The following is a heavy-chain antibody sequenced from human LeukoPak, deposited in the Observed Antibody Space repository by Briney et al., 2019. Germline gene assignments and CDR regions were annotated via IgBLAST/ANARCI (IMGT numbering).Heavy chain of an antibody. J-gene: IGHJ4*02. CDR3: ARGAGWYHY. CDR2: IYYSGST. D-gene: IGHD6-19*01. V-gene: IGHV4-59*12. CDR1: GGSISSYY. Sequence: PSETLSLTCTVSGGSISSYYWSWIRQAPGKGLEWIGYIYYSGSTKCNPSVKGRVTISVDTSKNQFSLRLTSVTAADTAVYYCARGAGWYHYWGQGTLVTVSS.